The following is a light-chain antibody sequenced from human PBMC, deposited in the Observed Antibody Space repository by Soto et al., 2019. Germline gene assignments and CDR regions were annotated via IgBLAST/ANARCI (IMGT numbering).Light chain of an antibody. J-gene: IGKJ2*01. CDR3: QQMYT. CDR2: DAS. CDR1: QSVSSY. Sequence: EIVLTQSPATLSLSPGERATLSCRASQSVSSYLAWYQQKPGQAPRLLIYDASNRATGIPARFSGSGSGTDFTLTISSLEPEDFAVYYCQQMYTFGQGTKLEIK. V-gene: IGKV3-11*01.